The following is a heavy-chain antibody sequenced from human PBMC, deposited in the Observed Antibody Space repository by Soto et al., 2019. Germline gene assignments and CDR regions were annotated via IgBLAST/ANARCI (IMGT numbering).Heavy chain of an antibody. CDR2: IYYSGST. J-gene: IGHJ4*02. Sequence: PSLTCTVSGGSIGTGGYYWSWIRQHPGKGLEWIGHIYYSGSTYYNPSLKSRVTISVDASENQFSLKLSSVTAADTAVYYCARANKRGYSYGGPDYWGQGTLVTVSS. CDR1: GGSIGTGGYY. CDR3: ARANKRGYSYGGPDY. V-gene: IGHV4-31*03. D-gene: IGHD5-18*01.